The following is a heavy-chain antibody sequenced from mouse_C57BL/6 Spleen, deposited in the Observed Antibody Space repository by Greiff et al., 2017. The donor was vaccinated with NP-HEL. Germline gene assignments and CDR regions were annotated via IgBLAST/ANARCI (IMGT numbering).Heavy chain of an antibody. CDR2: IDPANGNT. J-gene: IGHJ2*01. CDR1: GFNFNNTY. V-gene: IGHV14-3*01. D-gene: IGHD2-3*01. Sequence: DVKLVESVAELVRPGASVKLSCTASGFNFNNTYMHWVKQRPEQGLEWIGRIDPANGNTNYAAKFKGKATITADTSSNTAYLQLSSLTSEDTAIYYGAREGDGYYFDYWGQGTTLTVSS. CDR3: AREGDGYYFDY.